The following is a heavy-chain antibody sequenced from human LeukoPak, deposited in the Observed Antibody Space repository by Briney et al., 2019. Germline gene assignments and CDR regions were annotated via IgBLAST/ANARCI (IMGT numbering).Heavy chain of an antibody. CDR2: IYTNGST. J-gene: IGHJ4*02. V-gene: IGHV4-4*07. CDR1: GGSISSYY. CDR3: ASDILTGYSNSDY. Sequence: SETLSLTRTVSGGSISSYYWSWIRQPAGKGLEWIGRIYTNGSTNYNPALKSRVTMSVDTSKNQFSLKLSSVTAADTAVYYCASDILTGYSNSDYWGRGTLVSVSS. D-gene: IGHD3-9*01.